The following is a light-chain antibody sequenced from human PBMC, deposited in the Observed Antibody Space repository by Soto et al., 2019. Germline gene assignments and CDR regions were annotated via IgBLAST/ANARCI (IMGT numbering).Light chain of an antibody. CDR2: DNN. J-gene: IGLJ1*01. CDR3: GTWDNSLSV. Sequence: QSVLTQPPSVSAAPGQKVTISCSGSNSNIGNNYVSWYQQVPGTAPKLLLYDNNKRPSGIPDRFSGSKSGASATLAITGLQTGDEADYYCGTWDNSLSVFGTGTKVTVL. CDR1: NSNIGNNY. V-gene: IGLV1-51*01.